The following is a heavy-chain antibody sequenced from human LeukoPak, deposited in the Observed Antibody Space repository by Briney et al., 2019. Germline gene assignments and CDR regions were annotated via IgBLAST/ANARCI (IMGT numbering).Heavy chain of an antibody. CDR2: ISSSSSYI. Sequence: PGGSLRLSCAASGFTFSSYSMNWVRQAPGKGLEWVSSISSSSSYIYYADSVKGRFTISRDNAKNSLYLQMNSLRAEDTAVYYCARDYDSSGYYHWYFDLWGRGTLVTVSS. D-gene: IGHD3-22*01. J-gene: IGHJ2*01. V-gene: IGHV3-21*01. CDR3: ARDYDSSGYYHWYFDL. CDR1: GFTFSSYS.